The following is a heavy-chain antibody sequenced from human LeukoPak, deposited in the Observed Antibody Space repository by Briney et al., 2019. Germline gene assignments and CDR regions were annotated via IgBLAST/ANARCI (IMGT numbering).Heavy chain of an antibody. Sequence: PGGSLRLSCAASGFTLSSYSMNWVRQAPGKGLEWVSYISSSSSTIYYADSVKGRFTISRDNAKNSLYLQMNRLRAEDTAVYYCARGRGYIAARPDWFDPWGQGTLVTVSS. CDR2: ISSSSSTI. V-gene: IGHV3-48*01. J-gene: IGHJ5*02. CDR3: ARGRGYIAARPDWFDP. D-gene: IGHD6-6*01. CDR1: GFTLSSYS.